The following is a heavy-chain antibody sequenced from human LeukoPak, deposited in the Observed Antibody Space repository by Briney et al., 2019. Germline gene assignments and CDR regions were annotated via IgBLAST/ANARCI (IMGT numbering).Heavy chain of an antibody. CDR3: ARDRGDGYEAAPASI. J-gene: IGHJ3*02. CDR1: GGTFSSYT. CDR2: IIPILGIA. D-gene: IGHD5-24*01. V-gene: IGHV1-69*04. Sequence: SVKVSCKASGGTFSSYTISWVRQAPGQGLEWMGRIIPILGIANYAQKFQGRVTITADKSTSTAYMELSSLRSEDTAVYYCARDRGDGYEAAPASIWGQGTMVTVSS.